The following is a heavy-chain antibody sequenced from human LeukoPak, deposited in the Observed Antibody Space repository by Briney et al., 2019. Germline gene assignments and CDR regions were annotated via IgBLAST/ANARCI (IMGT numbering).Heavy chain of an antibody. CDR3: AELGITMIGGV. V-gene: IGHV3-48*04. Sequence: GALRLSCAASGFTFSSYSMNWVRQAPGKGLEWVSYISSSSSTIYYADSVKGRFTISRDNAKNSLYLQMNSLRAEDTAVYYCAELGITMIGGVWGKGTTVTISS. CDR2: ISSSSSTI. D-gene: IGHD3-10*02. CDR1: GFTFSSYS. J-gene: IGHJ6*04.